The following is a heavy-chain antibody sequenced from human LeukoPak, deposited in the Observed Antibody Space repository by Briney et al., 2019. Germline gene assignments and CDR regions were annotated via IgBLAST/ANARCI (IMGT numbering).Heavy chain of an antibody. J-gene: IGHJ4*02. V-gene: IGHV3-23*01. CDR2: ISNNGGYT. D-gene: IGHD2-21*02. CDR3: TREPINGDCQFDY. Sequence: PGGSLRLSCAASGFTFSSSAMSWVRQAPGKGLEWVSAISNNGGYTYYADSVQGRFTISRDDSRSTVYLQMSSLRAEDAALYYCTREPINGDCQFDYWGQGTLVTVSS. CDR1: GFTFSSSA.